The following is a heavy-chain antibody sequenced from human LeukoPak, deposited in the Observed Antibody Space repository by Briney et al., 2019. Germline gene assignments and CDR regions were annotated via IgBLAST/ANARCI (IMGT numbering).Heavy chain of an antibody. CDR2: INPNSGGT. CDR1: GYTFTGYY. V-gene: IGHV1-2*02. CDR3: ARDLYPYLYHTFQH. D-gene: IGHD2-2*01. Sequence: GASVKVSCKASGYTFTGYYMHWVRQAPGQGLEWMGWINPNSGGTNYAQKFQGRVTMTRDTSISTAYMELSRLRSDDTAVYYCARDLYPYLYHTFQHWGQGTLVTVSS. J-gene: IGHJ1*01.